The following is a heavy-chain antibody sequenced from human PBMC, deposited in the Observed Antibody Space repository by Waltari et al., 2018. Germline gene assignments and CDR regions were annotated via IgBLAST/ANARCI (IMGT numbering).Heavy chain of an antibody. V-gene: IGHV4-34*01. Sequence: QVHLQQWGAGLLKPSETLSLTCGVYSGSLTGYHWNWIRQAPGKGLEWIGDITHSGNTDYNPALESRVTISADTSKKQFSLHLTSVTAADTAVYYCARGHPFTIVSPRYYYYYYMDVWDKGTAVTVSS. CDR2: ITHSGNT. CDR3: ARGHPFTIVSPRYYYYYYMDV. D-gene: IGHD3-9*01. J-gene: IGHJ6*03. CDR1: SGSLTGYH.